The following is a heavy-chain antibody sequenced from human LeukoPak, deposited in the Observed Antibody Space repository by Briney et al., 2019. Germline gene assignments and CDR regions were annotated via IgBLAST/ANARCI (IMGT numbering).Heavy chain of an antibody. Sequence: GGSLRLSCAASGFTFSSYGMSWVRQAPGKGLEWVSAISGSGGSTYYADSVKGRFTISRDNSKNTLYLQMNSLSAEDTAVYYCARLGAGIFYLDLWGQGTLVTVSS. J-gene: IGHJ4*02. CDR1: GFTFSSYG. CDR2: ISGSGGST. CDR3: ARLGAGIFYLDL. V-gene: IGHV3-23*01. D-gene: IGHD3-16*02.